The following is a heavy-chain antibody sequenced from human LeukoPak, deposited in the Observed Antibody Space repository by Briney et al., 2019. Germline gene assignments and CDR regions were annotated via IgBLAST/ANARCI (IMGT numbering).Heavy chain of an antibody. V-gene: IGHV3-7*01. CDR1: GFTFSSYW. J-gene: IGHJ4*02. D-gene: IGHD6-19*01. CDR2: IKQDGSEK. CDR3: ARDGVYSSGWYLS. Sequence: PGGSLRLSCAASGFTFSSYWMSWVRQAPGKGLEWAANIKQDGSEKYYVDSVKGRFTISRDNAKNSLYLQMNSLRAEDTVVYYCARDGVYSSGWYLSWGQGTLVTVSS.